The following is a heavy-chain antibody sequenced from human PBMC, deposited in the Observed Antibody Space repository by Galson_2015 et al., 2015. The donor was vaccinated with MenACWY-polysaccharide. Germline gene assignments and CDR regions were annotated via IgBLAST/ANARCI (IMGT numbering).Heavy chain of an antibody. Sequence: SVKVSCKASGYTVTSYGISWVRQAPGQGLEWMGWISVYNGNTKYAQNLQGRVTMTTDTSTSTAYMELRSLRSDDTAVYYCARDFLSTVTTRPGYWGQGTLVTVSS. CDR2: ISVYNGNT. J-gene: IGHJ4*02. CDR3: ARDFLSTVTTRPGY. V-gene: IGHV1-18*01. D-gene: IGHD4-17*01. CDR1: GYTVTSYG.